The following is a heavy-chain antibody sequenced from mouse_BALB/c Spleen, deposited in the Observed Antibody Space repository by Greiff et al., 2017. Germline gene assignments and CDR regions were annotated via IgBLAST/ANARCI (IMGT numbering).Heavy chain of an antibody. V-gene: IGHV5-4*02. CDR2: ISDGGSYT. CDR3: ARDRGGSSPYAMDY. J-gene: IGHJ4*01. CDR1: GFTFSDYY. D-gene: IGHD1-1*01. Sequence: EVKLMESGGGLVKPGGSLKLSCAASGFTFSDYYMYWVRQTPEKRLEWVATISDGGSYTYYPDSVKGRFTISRDNAKNNLYLQMSSLKSEDTAMYYCARDRGGSSPYAMDYWGQGTSVTVSS.